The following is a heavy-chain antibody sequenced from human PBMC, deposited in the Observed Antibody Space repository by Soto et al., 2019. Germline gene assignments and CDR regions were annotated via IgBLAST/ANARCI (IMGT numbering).Heavy chain of an antibody. Sequence: PSETLSLTCAVYGGSFSGYYWSWIRQPPGKGLEWIGEINHSGSTNYNPSLKSRVTISVDTSKNQFSLKLSSVTAADTAVYYCARARPARNSSSSGVVHWFDPWGQGTLVTVSS. CDR1: GGSFSGYY. CDR3: ARARPARNSSSSGVVHWFDP. CDR2: INHSGST. D-gene: IGHD6-6*01. J-gene: IGHJ5*02. V-gene: IGHV4-34*01.